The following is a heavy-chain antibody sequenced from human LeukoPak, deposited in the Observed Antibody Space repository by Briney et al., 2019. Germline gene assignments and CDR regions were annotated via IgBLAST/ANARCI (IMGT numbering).Heavy chain of an antibody. CDR1: GFTFSSYG. D-gene: IGHD4-17*01. J-gene: IGHJ4*02. CDR3: ARDKYGDYVFDY. V-gene: IGHV3-48*02. CDR2: ISGNSDTI. Sequence: GGSLRLSCAASGFTFSSYGMNWVRQAPGKGLEWVTDISGNSDTINYADSVEGRFTISRDTAKNSLYLQMNSLRDEDTAVYYCARDKYGDYVFDYWGQGTLVTVSS.